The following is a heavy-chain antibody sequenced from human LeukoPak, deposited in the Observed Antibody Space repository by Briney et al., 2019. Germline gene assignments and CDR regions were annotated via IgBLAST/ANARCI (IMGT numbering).Heavy chain of an antibody. D-gene: IGHD3-10*01. CDR1: GGSFGGYY. CDR3: ARHCGSRPLWFGELLSGTYNWFDP. J-gene: IGHJ5*02. CDR2: INHSGST. Sequence: SETLSLTCAVYGGSFGGYYWSWIRQPPGKGLEWIGEINHSGSTNYNPSLKSRVTISVDTSKNQFSLKLSSVTAADTAVYYCARHCGSRPLWFGELLSGTYNWFDPWGQGTLVTVSS. V-gene: IGHV4-34*01.